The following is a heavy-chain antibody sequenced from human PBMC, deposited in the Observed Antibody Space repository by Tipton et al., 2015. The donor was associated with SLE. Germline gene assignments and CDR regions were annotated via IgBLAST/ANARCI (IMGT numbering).Heavy chain of an antibody. CDR1: GFTFSSYA. CDR2: ISGSGGST. Sequence: SLRLSCVVSGFTFSSYAMSWVRQAPGKGLEWVSAISGSGGSTYYADSVKGRFTISRDNSKNTLYLQMNSLRAEDTAVYYCAKDPIVVAIGHFDYWGQGTLVTVSS. J-gene: IGHJ4*02. D-gene: IGHD3-22*01. V-gene: IGHV3-23*01. CDR3: AKDPIVVAIGHFDY.